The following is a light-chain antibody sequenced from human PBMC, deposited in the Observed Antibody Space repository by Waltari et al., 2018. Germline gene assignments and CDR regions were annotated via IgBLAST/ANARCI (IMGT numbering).Light chain of an antibody. CDR1: SSAIGVYNN. CDR3: SSYSDISISLL. Sequence: QSALTQPASVSGSPGQSITISCTGTSSAIGVYNNVYWYQKHPGKDPKLIIYDVTEGPSWVSNRFSGSNSGNTSSLTISGLQTDDDTHYFGSSYSDISISLLFCGGTKLTFL. V-gene: IGLV2-14*03. J-gene: IGLJ2*01. CDR2: DVT.